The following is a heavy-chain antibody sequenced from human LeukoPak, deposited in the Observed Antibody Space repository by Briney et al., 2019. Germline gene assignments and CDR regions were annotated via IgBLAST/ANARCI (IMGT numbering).Heavy chain of an antibody. CDR1: GFTFSSYS. D-gene: IGHD6-19*01. J-gene: IGHJ4*02. CDR3: ARDKEAVAGTGRGVFDY. CDR2: ISSSSSTI. V-gene: IGHV3-48*01. Sequence: PGGSLRLSCAASGFTFSSYSMNWVRQAPGKGLEWASYISSSSSTIYYADSVKGRFTISRDNAKNSLYLQMNSLRAEDTAVYYCARDKEAVAGTGRGVFDYWGQGTLVTVSS.